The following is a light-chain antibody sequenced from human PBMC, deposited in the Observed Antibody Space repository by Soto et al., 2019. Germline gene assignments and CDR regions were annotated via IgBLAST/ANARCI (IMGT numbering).Light chain of an antibody. J-gene: IGKJ3*01. Sequence: DIQISQSPSSVSASVGDRVTVTCRASQNVSTWLTWYQQTPGKAPNLLIYGASTLQRGVPSRFRGSESGTEFTLTISSLQPEDFAIYFCQQGSRFPFTFGQGTKVDIK. V-gene: IGKV1-12*01. CDR2: GAS. CDR3: QQGSRFPFT. CDR1: QNVSTW.